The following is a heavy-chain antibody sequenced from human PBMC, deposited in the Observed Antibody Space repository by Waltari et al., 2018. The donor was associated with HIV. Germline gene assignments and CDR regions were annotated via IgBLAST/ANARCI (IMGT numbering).Heavy chain of an antibody. J-gene: IGHJ4*02. CDR1: GFTFSSSA. D-gene: IGHD1-26*01. V-gene: IGHV3-23*01. CDR2: ISGAGGGA. CDR3: AKDREWELSGLVDQ. Sequence: EVQLLESGGGLVQPGGSLRLSCAGSGFTFSSSAMSWVRQAPGKGLEWVSSISGAGGGAYYADSVRGRFTISRDKSKNTVYLQMNSLRAEDTAMYYCAKDREWELSGLVDQWGQGTLVTVSS.